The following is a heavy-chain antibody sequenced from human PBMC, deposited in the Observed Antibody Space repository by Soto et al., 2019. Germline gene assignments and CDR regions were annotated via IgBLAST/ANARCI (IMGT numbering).Heavy chain of an antibody. Sequence: QLQLQESGPGLVKPSETLSLTCTVSGGSISSSSYYWGWIRQPPGKGLEWIGGIYYSGSTYYNPSLKSRVTIFADTSNNQFSLQLSSVTAADTAVYYCARWDYSSSPHLGWFDPWGQGTLVTVSS. V-gene: IGHV4-39*01. J-gene: IGHJ5*02. D-gene: IGHD6-6*01. CDR1: GGSISSSSYY. CDR2: IYYSGST. CDR3: ARWDYSSSPHLGWFDP.